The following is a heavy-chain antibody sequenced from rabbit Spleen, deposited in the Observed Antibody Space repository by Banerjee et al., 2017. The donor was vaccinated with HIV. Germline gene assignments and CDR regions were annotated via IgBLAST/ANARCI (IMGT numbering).Heavy chain of an antibody. Sequence: QEQLEESGGGLVKPEGSLTLTCKASGFSFSDRDVTCWVRQAPGKGLEWIGYIDPVFGITYYASWVNGRFTISSHNAQNTLYLQLSSLTAADTATYFCARSYGGYVNDGGACFGLWGPGTLVTVS. CDR2: IDPVFGIT. D-gene: IGHD2-1*01. V-gene: IGHV1S47*01. CDR3: ARSYGGYVNDGGACFGL. CDR1: GFSFSDRDV. J-gene: IGHJ4*01.